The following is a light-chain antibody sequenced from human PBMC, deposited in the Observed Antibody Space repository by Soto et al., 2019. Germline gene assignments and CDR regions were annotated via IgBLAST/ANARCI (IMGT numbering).Light chain of an antibody. Sequence: DVVMTQSPLSLPVTPGEPASISCRSSQSLLHSNGYNYLDWYLQKPGQAPQLLIYLGSNRASGVPDRFGGSGSGTDFTLKISRVEAEDVGVYYCMQALGPRPFGQGTKLAIQ. V-gene: IGKV2-28*01. CDR2: LGS. J-gene: IGKJ2*01. CDR1: QSLLHSNGYNY. CDR3: MQALGPRP.